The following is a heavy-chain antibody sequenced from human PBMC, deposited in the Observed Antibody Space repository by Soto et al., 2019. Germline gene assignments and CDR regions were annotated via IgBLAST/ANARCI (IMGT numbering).Heavy chain of an antibody. CDR3: ARGRPYGSGSYYPGCWFDP. CDR2: ISTYNGNT. CDR1: GYTFTSYG. J-gene: IGHJ5*02. V-gene: IGHV1-18*01. Sequence: QVQLVQSGAEVKKPGASVKVSCKASGYTFTSYGISWVRQAPGQGLEWMGWISTYNGNTNYAQKLQGRVTMTTDTTTSTAYMELRSLRSDDTAVYYCARGRPYGSGSYYPGCWFDPWGQGTLVTVSS. D-gene: IGHD3-10*01.